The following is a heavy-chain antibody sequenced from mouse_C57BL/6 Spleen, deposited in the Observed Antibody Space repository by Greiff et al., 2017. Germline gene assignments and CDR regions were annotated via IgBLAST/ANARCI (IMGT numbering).Heavy chain of an antibody. D-gene: IGHD3-2*02. J-gene: IGHJ4*01. Sequence: EVKLEESGGGLVKPGGSLKLSCAASGFTFSSYAMSWVRQTPEKRLEWVATISDGGSYTYYPDNVKGRFTISRDNAKNNLYLQMSHLKSEDTAMYYCARAYKGSGYAMDYWGQGTSVTVSS. CDR1: GFTFSSYA. V-gene: IGHV5-4*03. CDR3: ARAYKGSGYAMDY. CDR2: ISDGGSYT.